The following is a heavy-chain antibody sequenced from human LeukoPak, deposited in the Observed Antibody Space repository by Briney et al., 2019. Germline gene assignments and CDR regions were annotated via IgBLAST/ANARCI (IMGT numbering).Heavy chain of an antibody. CDR1: GFTLSSYA. CDR3: ARDSGYAFDI. J-gene: IGHJ3*02. Sequence: GGSLRLSCAASGFTLSSYAMNWVRQAPGKGLEWVSAISGNGNAYYADSVKGRFTISRDNSKNTLYLQMNSLRAEDTAVYYCARDSGYAFDIWGQGTMVTVSS. V-gene: IGHV3-23*01. CDR2: ISGNGNA. D-gene: IGHD1-26*01.